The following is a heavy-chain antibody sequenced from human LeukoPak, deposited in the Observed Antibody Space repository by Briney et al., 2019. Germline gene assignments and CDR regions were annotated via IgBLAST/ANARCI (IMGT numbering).Heavy chain of an antibody. CDR1: GFTFTSSA. CDR2: IVVGSGNT. J-gene: IGHJ4*02. V-gene: IGHV1-58*01. CDR3: AADRLDQLSGYYDSSGLSYGY. D-gene: IGHD3-22*01. Sequence: SVKVSCKASGFTFTSSAVQWVRQARGQRLECIGWIVVGSGNTNYAQKFQERVTITRDMSTSTAYMELSSLRSEDTAVYYCAADRLDQLSGYYDSSGLSYGYWGQGTLVTVSS.